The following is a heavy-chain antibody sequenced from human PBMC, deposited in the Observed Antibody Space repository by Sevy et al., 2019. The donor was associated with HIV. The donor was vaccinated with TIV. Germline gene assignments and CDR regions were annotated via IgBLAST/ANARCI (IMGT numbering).Heavy chain of an antibody. J-gene: IGHJ6*02. CDR2: MNPNSGNT. CDR3: ARDGGITGPTRGYYYYGMDV. Sequence: ASVKVSCKASGYTFTSYDINWVRQATGQGLEWMGWMNPNSGNTGYAQKFQGRVTMTRNTSISTAYMELSSLRSEDTAVYYCARDGGITGPTRGYYYYGMDVWGQGTTFTVSS. CDR1: GYTFTSYD. V-gene: IGHV1-8*01. D-gene: IGHD1-7*01.